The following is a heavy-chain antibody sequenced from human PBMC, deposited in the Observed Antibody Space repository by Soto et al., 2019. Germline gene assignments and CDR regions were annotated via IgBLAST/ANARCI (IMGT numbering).Heavy chain of an antibody. J-gene: IGHJ6*02. CDR2: INRSGFT. CDR1: GASFSGYY. Sequence: SETLSLTCAVYGASFSGYYWSWIRQPPGKGLEWIGEINRSGFTNYSPSLKSRVTISVDTSKNQFSLNLSSVTAADTAVYYCARRLDVWGQGTTVTVSS. V-gene: IGHV4-34*01. CDR3: ARRLDV.